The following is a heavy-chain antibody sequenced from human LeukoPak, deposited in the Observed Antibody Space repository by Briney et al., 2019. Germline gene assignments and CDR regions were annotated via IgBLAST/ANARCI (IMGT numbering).Heavy chain of an antibody. CDR3: AKDFFLY. Sequence: GGSLRLSCAASGFTFSSYAMSWVRQAPGKGLEWVAVISYDGSNKYYADSVKGRFTISRDNSKNTLYLQMNSLRAEDTAVYYCAKDFFLYWGQGTLVTVSS. CDR2: ISYDGSNK. CDR1: GFTFSSYA. V-gene: IGHV3-30*18. J-gene: IGHJ4*02. D-gene: IGHD2/OR15-2a*01.